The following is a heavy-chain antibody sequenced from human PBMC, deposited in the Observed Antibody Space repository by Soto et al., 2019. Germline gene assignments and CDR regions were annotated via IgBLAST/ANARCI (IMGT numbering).Heavy chain of an antibody. J-gene: IGHJ4*02. CDR3: ARDTAVPGESARFDY. Sequence: SETLSLTCAVSGDSITTNKWWSWVRQSPGKGLEWIGEVYHTGLTNYNPSLKSRVTMSVDTSKNQFSLKLTSVTAADTAIYYCARDTAVPGESARFDYWGQGSLVTVSS. V-gene: IGHV4-4*02. CDR1: GDSITTNKW. CDR2: VYHTGLT. D-gene: IGHD6-19*01.